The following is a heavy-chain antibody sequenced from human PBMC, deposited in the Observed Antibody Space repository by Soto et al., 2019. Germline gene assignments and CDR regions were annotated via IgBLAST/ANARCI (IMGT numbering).Heavy chain of an antibody. V-gene: IGHV1-24*01. CDR2: FDPEDGET. J-gene: IGHJ4*02. CDR3: ATSPRYCSGGSCYHPPDY. Sequence: QVQLVQSGAEVKKPGASVKVSCKVSGYTLTELSMHWVRQAPGKGLEWMGGFDPEDGETIYAQKFQGRVTMTEDTSTDTAYNELSSLRSEDTAVYYCATSPRYCSGGSCYHPPDYWGQGTLVTVSS. D-gene: IGHD2-15*01. CDR1: GYTLTELS.